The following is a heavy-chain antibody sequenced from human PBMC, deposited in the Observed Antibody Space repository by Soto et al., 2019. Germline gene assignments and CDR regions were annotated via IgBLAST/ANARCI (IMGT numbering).Heavy chain of an antibody. CDR2: IYHSGST. CDR3: ARKKGAGTEYYYYGMDV. CDR1: GYSISSGYY. Sequence: SETLSLTCAVSGYSISSGYYWGWIRQPPRKGLEWIGSIYHSGSTYYNPSLKSRVTISVDTSKNQFSLKLSSVTAADTAVYYCARKKGAGTEYYYYGMDVWGQGTTVTGS. D-gene: IGHD6-19*01. V-gene: IGHV4-38-2*01. J-gene: IGHJ6*02.